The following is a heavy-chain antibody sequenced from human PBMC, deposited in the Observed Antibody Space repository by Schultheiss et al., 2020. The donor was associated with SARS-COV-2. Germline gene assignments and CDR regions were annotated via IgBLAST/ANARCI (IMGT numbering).Heavy chain of an antibody. CDR1: GFTFSRYE. D-gene: IGHD1-26*01. J-gene: IGHJ3*02. CDR2: ISRSSSPI. CDR3: ARDVGIVGGVGAFDI. Sequence: GESLKISCAGSGFTFSRYEMNWVRQAPGRGLEWVAYISRSSSPIYYADYVKGRFTISRDNAKNSLYLQMNSLRAEDTALYYCARDVGIVGGVGAFDIWGQGTMVTVSS. V-gene: IGHV3-48*03.